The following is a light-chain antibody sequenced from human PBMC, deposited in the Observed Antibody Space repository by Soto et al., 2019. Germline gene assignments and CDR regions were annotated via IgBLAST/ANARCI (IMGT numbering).Light chain of an antibody. J-gene: IGKJ2*01. V-gene: IGKV3-20*01. CDR3: QKYGVSPRDT. CDR2: GAS. Sequence: EIVLTQSPGTLSLSPGERATLSCRASRSVSINFLAWYKQKPGHAPSLLIYGASNSATGSPDSFSGSGSGTDFPLTISRLAAEDCGVYYCQKYGVSPRDTFDKGTKLEI. CDR1: RSVSINF.